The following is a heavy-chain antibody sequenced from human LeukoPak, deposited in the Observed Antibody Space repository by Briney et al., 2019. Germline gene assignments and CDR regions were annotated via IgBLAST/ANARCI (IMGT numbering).Heavy chain of an antibody. V-gene: IGHV4-39*07. J-gene: IGHJ4*02. CDR3: ARNEHSSGWYVGVGYDY. D-gene: IGHD6-19*01. CDR1: GGSISSSSYY. CDR2: IYYSGST. Sequence: PSETLSLTCTVSGGSISSSSYYWGWIRQPPGKGLEWIGSIYYSGSTYYNPSLKSRVTISVDTSKNQFSLKLNSVTAADTAVYYCARNEHSSGWYVGVGYDYWGQGTLVTVSS.